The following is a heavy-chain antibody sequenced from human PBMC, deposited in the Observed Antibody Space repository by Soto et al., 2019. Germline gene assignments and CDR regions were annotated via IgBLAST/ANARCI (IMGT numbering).Heavy chain of an antibody. V-gene: IGHV5-51*01. J-gene: IGHJ4*02. CDR3: ARLRGYSSGWYGYDY. CDR1: GYRNTIYF. CDR2: IYPGDSDT. D-gene: IGHD6-19*01. Sequence: LNRYRKGSGYRNTIYFSGRRIHKPEKGLEWMGIIYPGDSDTRYSPSFQGQVTISADKSISTAYLQWSSLKASDTAMYYCARLRGYSSGWYGYDYWGQGPLVTVSS.